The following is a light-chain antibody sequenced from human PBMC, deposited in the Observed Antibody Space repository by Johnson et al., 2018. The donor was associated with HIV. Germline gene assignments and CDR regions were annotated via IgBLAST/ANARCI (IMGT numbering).Light chain of an antibody. Sequence: QSVLTQPPSVSAAPGQKVTISCSGSSSNIGNKYVSWYQQFPGTAPKLLIYDNNKRPSGIPDRFSGSKSGTSATLGITGLQTGDEADYYCGTWDSSLSAYVFGTGTKVTVL. CDR2: DNN. V-gene: IGLV1-51*01. CDR1: SSNIGNKY. J-gene: IGLJ1*01. CDR3: GTWDSSLSAYV.